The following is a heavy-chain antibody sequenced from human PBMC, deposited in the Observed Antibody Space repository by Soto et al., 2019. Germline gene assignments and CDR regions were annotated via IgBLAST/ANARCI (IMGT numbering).Heavy chain of an antibody. CDR2: IRSKANSYAT. J-gene: IGHJ4*02. CDR1: GFTFSGSA. V-gene: IGHV3-73*01. D-gene: IGHD6-19*01. Sequence: GGSLRLSCAASGFTFSGSAMHWVRQASGKGLEWVGRIRSKANSYATAYAASVKGRFTISRDDSKNTAYLQMNSPKTEDTAVYYCTRDYSGWPDWGQGTLVTVSS. CDR3: TRDYSGWPD.